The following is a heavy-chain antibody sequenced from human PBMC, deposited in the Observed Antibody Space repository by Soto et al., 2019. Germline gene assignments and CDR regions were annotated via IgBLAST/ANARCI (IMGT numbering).Heavy chain of an antibody. CDR1: GGSISSGDYY. D-gene: IGHD5-18*01. J-gene: IGHJ4*02. Sequence: QVQLQESGPGLVKPSQTLSLTCTVSGGSISSGDYYWSWIRQHPGKGLEWIGYIYYSGNTFYNPSLKSRVTRSVDTSKNQFSLKLSSVTAADTALYYCARKQGYSYGPHYFAYWGQGTLVAVSS. V-gene: IGHV4-31*03. CDR3: ARKQGYSYGPHYFAY. CDR2: IYYSGNT.